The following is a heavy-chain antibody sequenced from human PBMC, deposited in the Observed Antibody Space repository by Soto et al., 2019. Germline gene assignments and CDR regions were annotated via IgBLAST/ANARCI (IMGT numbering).Heavy chain of an antibody. CDR2: ISYDGSNK. J-gene: IGHJ3*02. Sequence: QVQLVESGGGVVQPGRSLRLSCAASGFTFSSYGMHWVRQAPGKGLEWVAVISYDGSNKYYADSVKGRFTISRDNSKNTLYLQMNSLRAEDTAVYYCAKDYDRVVVVAAIAFDIWGQGTMVTVSS. CDR1: GFTFSSYG. CDR3: AKDYDRVVVVAAIAFDI. V-gene: IGHV3-30*18. D-gene: IGHD2-15*01.